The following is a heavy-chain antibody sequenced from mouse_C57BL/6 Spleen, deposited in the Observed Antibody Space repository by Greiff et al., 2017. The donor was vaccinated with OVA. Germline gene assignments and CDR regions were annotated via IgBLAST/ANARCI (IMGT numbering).Heavy chain of an antibody. CDR2: IYPRSGNT. CDR1: GYTFTSYG. Sequence: VKLVESGAELARPGASVKLSCKASGYTFTSYGLSWVQPRTGQGLEWIGEIYPRSGNTYYNEKFKGKATLTADKSSSTAYMERRSLTSEDSAVDFCATTDYWGQGTSVTVSS. J-gene: IGHJ4*01. V-gene: IGHV1-81*01. CDR3: ATTDY.